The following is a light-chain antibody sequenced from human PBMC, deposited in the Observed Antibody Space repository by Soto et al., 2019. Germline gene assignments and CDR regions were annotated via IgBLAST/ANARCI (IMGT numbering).Light chain of an antibody. V-gene: IGKV1-5*03. Sequence: DIQIKQSRSPLSASVGDRVTRTCRASQTLNGWLAGYQQKAEKAPKLLIYATSDLERGVPSRFRGSGSGTEFALTITSLQPDHFANYYCQQYYKYSWTLCPGTKEDIK. CDR2: ATS. CDR3: QQYYKYSWT. J-gene: IGKJ1*01. CDR1: QTLNGW.